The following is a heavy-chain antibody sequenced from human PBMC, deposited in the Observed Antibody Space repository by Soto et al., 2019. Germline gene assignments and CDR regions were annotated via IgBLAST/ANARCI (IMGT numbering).Heavy chain of an antibody. CDR2: ISAYNGNT. D-gene: IGHD2-2*02. J-gene: IGHJ6*02. V-gene: IGHV1-18*01. CDR3: ARDSIVVVPAAIPDYYGMDV. Sequence: ASVKVSCKASGYTFTSYGISWVRQAPGQGLEWMGWISAYNGNTNYAQKLQGRVTMTTDTSTSTAYMELRSLRSDDTAVYYCARDSIVVVPAAIPDYYGMDVWGQGTTVTVSS. CDR1: GYTFTSYG.